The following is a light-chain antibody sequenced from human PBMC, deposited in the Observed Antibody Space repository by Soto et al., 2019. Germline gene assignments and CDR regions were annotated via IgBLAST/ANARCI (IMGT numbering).Light chain of an antibody. CDR1: QDISDY. V-gene: IGKV1-39*01. CDR2: AAS. CDR3: QQGYSPVIT. Sequence: DVQMTQSPSSLSASVGSRFTISCRASQDISDYLNWYQQKQGKAPKIMIYAASNLQSGVPSRFTGGEYGTEFNLTITNLQTEDFATYYCQQGYSPVITFGQGTRLEIK. J-gene: IGKJ5*01.